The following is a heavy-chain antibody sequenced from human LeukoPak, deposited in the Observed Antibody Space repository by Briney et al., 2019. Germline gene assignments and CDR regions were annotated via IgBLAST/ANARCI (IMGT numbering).Heavy chain of an antibody. D-gene: IGHD7-27*01. J-gene: IGHJ4*02. CDR3: ARDPNWGSGY. CDR2: IGTSGGDI. V-gene: IGHV3-23*01. CDR1: GFIFSSYV. Sequence: PGGSLRLSCAASGFIFSSYVMIWVRQAPGKGLEWVSIIGTSGGDIHYADSVKGRFSISRDNSKNTLSPQMNSLRADDTAVYYCARDPNWGSGYWGQGTLVTVSS.